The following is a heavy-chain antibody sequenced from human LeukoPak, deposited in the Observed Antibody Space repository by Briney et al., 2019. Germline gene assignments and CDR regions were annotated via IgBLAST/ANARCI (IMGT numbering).Heavy chain of an antibody. V-gene: IGHV1-69*13. J-gene: IGHJ3*02. CDR2: IIPIFGTA. CDR1: GGTFSSYA. CDR3: SLLNSSGYYLHDAFDI. D-gene: IGHD3-22*01. Sequence: ASVNVSCKASGGTFSSYAISWVRQAPGQGLEWMGGIIPIFGTANYAQKFQGRVTITADESTSTAYMELSSLRSEDTAVYYCSLLNSSGYYLHDAFDIWGQGTMVTVSS.